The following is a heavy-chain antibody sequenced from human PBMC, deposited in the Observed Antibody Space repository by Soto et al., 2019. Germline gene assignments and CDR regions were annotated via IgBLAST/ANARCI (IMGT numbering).Heavy chain of an antibody. CDR3: ASARAAAGSYYYYGMDV. CDR2: IYPGDSDT. J-gene: IGHJ6*02. Sequence: PGESLKISCKGSGYSFTSYWIGWVRQMPGKGLEWMGIIYPGDSDTRYGPSFQGQVTISADKSISTAYLQWSSLKASDTAMYYCASARAAAGSYYYYGMDVWGQGTTVTVSS. CDR1: GYSFTSYW. D-gene: IGHD6-13*01. V-gene: IGHV5-51*01.